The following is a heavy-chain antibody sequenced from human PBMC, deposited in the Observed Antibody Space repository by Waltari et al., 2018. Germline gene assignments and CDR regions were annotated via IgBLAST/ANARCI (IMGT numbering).Heavy chain of an antibody. CDR2: ISGSGGST. J-gene: IGHJ3*02. D-gene: IGHD4-17*01. V-gene: IGHV3-23*01. CDR3: ARVTARTTVTTFAFDI. CDR1: GFTFSSYA. Sequence: EVQLLESGGGLVQPGGSLRLSCAASGFTFSSYAMSWVRQAPGKGLEWVSAISGSGGSTYYADSVKGRFTISRDNSKNTLYLQMNSLRAEDTAVYYCARVTARTTVTTFAFDIWGQGTMVTVSS.